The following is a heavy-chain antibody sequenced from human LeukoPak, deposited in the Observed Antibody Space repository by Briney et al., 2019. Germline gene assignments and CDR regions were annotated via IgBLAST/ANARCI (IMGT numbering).Heavy chain of an antibody. CDR2: ISYDGSNK. D-gene: IGHD1-26*01. Sequence: GGSLRLSCAASGFTFSSYAMHWVRQAPGKGLEWVAVISYDGSNKYYADSVKGRFTISRDNSKNTLYLQMNSLRAEDTAVYYCARDSRRRGSYYAHWYFDLWGRGTLVTVSS. CDR3: ARDSRRRGSYYAHWYFDL. CDR1: GFTFSSYA. J-gene: IGHJ2*01. V-gene: IGHV3-30-3*01.